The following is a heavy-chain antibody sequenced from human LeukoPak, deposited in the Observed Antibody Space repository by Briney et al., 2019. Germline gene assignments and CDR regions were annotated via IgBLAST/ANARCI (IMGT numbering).Heavy chain of an antibody. Sequence: ASVKVSCKTSGYTFSDWYIHWVRQAPGQGLEWMGVIYPSDGRTTYAQGMQGRVTMTRDTSTSTVYMELSSLRSEDTAVYYCATGVVGATPQYRYWGQGTLVTVSS. CDR2: IYPSDGRT. CDR3: ATGVVGATPQYRY. D-gene: IGHD1-26*01. CDR1: GYTFSDWY. V-gene: IGHV1-46*04. J-gene: IGHJ4*02.